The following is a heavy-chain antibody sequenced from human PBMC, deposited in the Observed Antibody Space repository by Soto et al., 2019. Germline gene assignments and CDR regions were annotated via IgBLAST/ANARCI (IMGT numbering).Heavy chain of an antibody. D-gene: IGHD6-13*01. CDR1: GGSFIGYY. CDR2: INHSGST. CDR3: ARPGIGAAVSLYAY. Sequence: PSETLSLTCAVYGGSFIGYYWSWIRQPPGKGLEWIGEINHSGSTNYNPSLKSRVTISLDTSTNQFSLKLSSVTAADTAVYYCARPGIGAAVSLYAYRGQGTVVPVSS. V-gene: IGHV4-34*01. J-gene: IGHJ4*02.